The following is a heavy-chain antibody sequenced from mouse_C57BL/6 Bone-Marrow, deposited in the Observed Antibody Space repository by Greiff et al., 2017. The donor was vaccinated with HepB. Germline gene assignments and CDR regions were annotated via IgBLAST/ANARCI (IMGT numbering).Heavy chain of an antibody. CDR2: ISDGGSYT. CDR1: GFTFSSYA. Sequence: EVQVVESGGGLVKPGGSLKLSCAASGFTFSSYAMSWVRQTPEKRLEWVATISDGGSYTYYPDNVKGRFTISRDNAKNNLYLQMSHLKSEDTAMYYCARDEGSSYVNWFAYWGQGTLVTVSA. D-gene: IGHD1-1*01. J-gene: IGHJ3*01. CDR3: ARDEGSSYVNWFAY. V-gene: IGHV5-4*01.